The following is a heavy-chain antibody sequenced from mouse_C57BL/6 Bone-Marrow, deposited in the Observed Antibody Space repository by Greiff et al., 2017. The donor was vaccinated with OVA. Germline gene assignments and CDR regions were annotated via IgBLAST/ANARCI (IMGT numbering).Heavy chain of an antibody. J-gene: IGHJ3*01. CDR3: TTMISYDYDGWFAY. CDR1: GFNIKDDY. Sequence: EVQLQQSGAELVRPGASVKLSCTASGFNIKDDYMHWVKQRPEQGLEWIGWIDPENGDTEYASKFQGKATITADTSSNTAYLQLSSLTSEDTAVYYCTTMISYDYDGWFAYWGQGTLVTVSA. CDR2: IDPENGDT. D-gene: IGHD2-4*01. V-gene: IGHV14-4*01.